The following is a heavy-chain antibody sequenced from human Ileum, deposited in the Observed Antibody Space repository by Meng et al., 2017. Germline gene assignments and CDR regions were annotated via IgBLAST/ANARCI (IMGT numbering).Heavy chain of an antibody. D-gene: IGHD4-17*01. V-gene: IGHV1-8*01. CDR3: AGRRPYGDYPISNY. CDR2: MNPNSGNT. CDR1: GYTFRSYD. J-gene: IGHJ4*02. Sequence: GAGGMKPGASVKVSCKASGYTFRSYDINWVRQATGQGLEWMGWMNPNSGNTNYAQKFHGRVTMTRNTSISTAYLELSSLISEDTAIYYCAGRRPYGDYPISNYWGQGTLVTVSS.